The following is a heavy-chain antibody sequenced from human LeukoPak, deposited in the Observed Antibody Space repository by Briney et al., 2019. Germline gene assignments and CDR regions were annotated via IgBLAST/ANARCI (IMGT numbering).Heavy chain of an antibody. CDR1: GXSISSYY. CDR2: IYYSGST. CDR3: ARLNSLTAVDTAMAILDY. V-gene: IGHV4-59*08. Sequence: SETLSLTCTVSGXSISSYYGSWIRQPSGKGLEWIGYIYYSGSTNYNPSLKSRVTISVDTSKNQFSLKLSSVTAADTAVYYCARLNSLTAVDTAMAILDYWGQGTLVTVSS. D-gene: IGHD5-18*01. J-gene: IGHJ4*02.